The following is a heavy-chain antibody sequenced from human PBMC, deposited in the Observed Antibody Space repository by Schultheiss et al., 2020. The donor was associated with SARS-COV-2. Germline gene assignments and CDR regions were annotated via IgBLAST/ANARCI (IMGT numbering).Heavy chain of an antibody. CDR2: ISSSSSYT. CDR1: GFTFSDYY. Sequence: GESLKISCAASGFTFSDYYMSWIRQAPGKGLEWVSYISSSSSYTNYADSVKGRFTISRDNAKNSLYLQMNSLRAEDTAVYYCARSPGSLGPPDYWGQGTLVTVSS. V-gene: IGHV3-11*06. D-gene: IGHD3-16*01. J-gene: IGHJ4*02. CDR3: ARSPGSLGPPDY.